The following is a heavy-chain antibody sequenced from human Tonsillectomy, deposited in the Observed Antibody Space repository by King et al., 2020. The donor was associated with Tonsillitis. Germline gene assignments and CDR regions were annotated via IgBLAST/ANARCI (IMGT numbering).Heavy chain of an antibody. CDR1: GGSISSYY. V-gene: IGHV4-59*01. D-gene: IGHD3-22*01. Sequence: QLQESGPGLVKPSETLSLTCTVSGGSISSYYWSWSRQPPGKGLEWIGYIYYSGSTNYNPPLKSRVTISVDTSKNQFSLKLSSVTAADTAGYYCARSQYYYDTSGYLYFDYWGQGTLVTVSS. J-gene: IGHJ4*02. CDR2: IYYSGST. CDR3: ARSQYYYDTSGYLYFDY.